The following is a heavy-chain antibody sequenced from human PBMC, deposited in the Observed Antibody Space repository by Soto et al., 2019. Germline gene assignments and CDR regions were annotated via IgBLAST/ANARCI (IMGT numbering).Heavy chain of an antibody. CDR1: GFTFSSYG. Sequence: PGGSLRLSCAASGFTFSSYGMHWVRQAPGKGLECVAVISYDGSNKYYADSVKGRFTISRDNSRNTRYLQMNSLRAEGTAVYYCAKLVAAIEPPFDYWGQGTLVTVSS. CDR2: ISYDGSNK. D-gene: IGHD2-15*01. CDR3: AKLVAAIEPPFDY. V-gene: IGHV3-30*18. J-gene: IGHJ4*02.